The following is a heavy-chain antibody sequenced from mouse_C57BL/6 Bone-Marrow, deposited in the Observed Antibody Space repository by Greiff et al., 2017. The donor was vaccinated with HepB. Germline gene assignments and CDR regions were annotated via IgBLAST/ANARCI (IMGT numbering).Heavy chain of an antibody. CDR2: IRNKANGYTT. J-gene: IGHJ4*01. D-gene: IGHD3-3*01. Sequence: DVKLVESGGGLVQPGASLRLSCAASGFTFTDYYMSWVRQPPGKAPEWLALIRNKANGYTTEYTASIKGRFTISRDNSQNILYLQMNTLRAEDSATYYCVKAVRGDGVYAMDYWGQGTSVTVSS. V-gene: IGHV7-4*01. CDR3: VKAVRGDGVYAMDY. CDR1: GFTFTDYY.